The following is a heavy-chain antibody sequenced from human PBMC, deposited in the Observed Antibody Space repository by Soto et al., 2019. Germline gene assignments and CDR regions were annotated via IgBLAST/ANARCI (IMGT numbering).Heavy chain of an antibody. V-gene: IGHV3-21*01. CDR3: ARGVLPISSTSWFDP. D-gene: IGHD3-16*01. Sequence: EVQLVESGGGLVNPGGSLRLSCVVSGFPFSTSNMNWVRQAPGKGLEWVSFISRSSTYIYYADSVKGRCTICSDDAETVLFLQMNSLRAEDTAVYYCARGVLPISSTSWFDPWGQGTLVTVSS. CDR1: GFPFSTSN. CDR2: ISRSSTYI. J-gene: IGHJ5*02.